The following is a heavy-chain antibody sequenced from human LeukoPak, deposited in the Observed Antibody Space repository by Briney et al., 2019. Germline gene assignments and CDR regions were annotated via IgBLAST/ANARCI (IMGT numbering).Heavy chain of an antibody. V-gene: IGHV3-23*01. CDR3: ARDSKPYYGMDV. CDR2: ISGSGGST. J-gene: IGHJ6*02. CDR1: GFTFSSYA. Sequence: GGSLRLSCAASGFTFSSYAMSWVRQAPGKGLEWVSAISGSGGSTYYADSVKGRFTISRDNSRNTLYLQMNSLRAEDTAVYYCARDSKPYYGMDVWGQGTTVTVSS.